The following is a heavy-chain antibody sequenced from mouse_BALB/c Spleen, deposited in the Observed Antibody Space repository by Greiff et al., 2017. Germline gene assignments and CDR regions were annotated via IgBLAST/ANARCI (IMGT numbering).Heavy chain of an antibody. CDR3: ASIYYGNYVYYFDY. Sequence: QVQLQQSGAELMKPGASVKISCKATGYTFSSYWIEWVKQRPGHGLEWIGEILPGSGSTNYNEKFKGKATFTADTSSNTAYMQLSSLTSEDSAVYYCASIYYGNYVYYFDYWGQGTTLTVSS. CDR1: GYTFSSYW. CDR2: ILPGSGST. D-gene: IGHD2-1*01. J-gene: IGHJ2*01. V-gene: IGHV1-9*01.